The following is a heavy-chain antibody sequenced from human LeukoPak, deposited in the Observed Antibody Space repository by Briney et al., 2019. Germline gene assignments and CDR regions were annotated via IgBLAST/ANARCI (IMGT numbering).Heavy chain of an antibody. CDR3: ARDVASNAFDI. D-gene: IGHD2-15*01. CDR1: GFTFSSYS. V-gene: IGHV3-21*01. J-gene: IGHJ3*02. CDR2: ISSSSSYI. Sequence: GGSLRLSCAASGFTFSSYSMNWVRQAPGKGLEWVSSISSSSSYIYYADSVKGRFTISRDYAKNSLYLQMNSLRAEDTAVYYCARDVASNAFDIWGQGTMVTVSS.